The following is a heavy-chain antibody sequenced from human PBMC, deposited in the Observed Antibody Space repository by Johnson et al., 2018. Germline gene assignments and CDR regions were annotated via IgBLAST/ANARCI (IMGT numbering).Heavy chain of an antibody. D-gene: IGHD6-19*01. CDR3: ATKIGYSSGWGLFQH. Sequence: VQLVESGGGLVQPGGSLRLSCAASGFTVSSNYMSWVRQAPGKGLEWVSVIYSGGSTYYADSVKGRFSISRDNSKNTLYLQMNSLRDEDTAVYYCATKIGYSSGWGLFQHWGQGTLVTGSS. CDR1: GFTVSSNY. V-gene: IGHV3-66*02. CDR2: IYSGGST. J-gene: IGHJ1*01.